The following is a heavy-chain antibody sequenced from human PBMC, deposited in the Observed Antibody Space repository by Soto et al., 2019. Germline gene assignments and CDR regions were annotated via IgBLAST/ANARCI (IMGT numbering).Heavy chain of an antibody. CDR3: ARDWRVGATYSDY. J-gene: IGHJ4*02. CDR1: GFTFSSYA. D-gene: IGHD1-26*01. Sequence: EVQLLESRGGLVQPGGSLRLSCAASGFTFSSYAMSWVRQAPGKGLEWVSSISGSGGSTYYADSVKGRFTISRDNSKNTLYLQMNSLRAEDTAVYYCARDWRVGATYSDYWGQGTLVTVSS. CDR2: ISGSGGST. V-gene: IGHV3-23*01.